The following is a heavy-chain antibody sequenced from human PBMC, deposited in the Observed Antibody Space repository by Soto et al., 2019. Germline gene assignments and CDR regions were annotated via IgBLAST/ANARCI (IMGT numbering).Heavy chain of an antibody. Sequence: SETLSLTCAVYGGSFSGYYWSWIRQPPGKGLEWIGEINHSVSTNYNPSLKSRVTISVDTSKNQFSLKLSSVTAADTAVYYCARGPDIVVVPAAQVYYYYYMDVWGKGTTVTVSS. J-gene: IGHJ6*03. CDR2: INHSVST. V-gene: IGHV4-34*01. D-gene: IGHD2-2*01. CDR1: GGSFSGYY. CDR3: ARGPDIVVVPAAQVYYYYYMDV.